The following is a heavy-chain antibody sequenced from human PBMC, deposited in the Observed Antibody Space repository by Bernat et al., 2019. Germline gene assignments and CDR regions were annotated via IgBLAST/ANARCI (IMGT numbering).Heavy chain of an antibody. Sequence: QVTLQESGPALVNPTQTLTLTCSFSGCSLITSGMRVNWIREPPGKALEWVARIDWDDEKFYTTPLKTRLTISKDDSRNQVVLTMTNMDPLDTATYYCTRMFDDVSGLLEYWGQGIPVTVSS. CDR3: TRMFDDVSGLLEY. V-gene: IGHV2-70*04. J-gene: IGHJ4*02. CDR1: GCSLITSGMR. D-gene: IGHD3-10*01. CDR2: IDWDDEK.